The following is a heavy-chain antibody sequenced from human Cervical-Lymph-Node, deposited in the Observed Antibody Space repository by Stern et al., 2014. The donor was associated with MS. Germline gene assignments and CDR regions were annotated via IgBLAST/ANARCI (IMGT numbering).Heavy chain of an antibody. CDR2: IYYSGST. CDR1: GGSISSYY. CDR3: ARGIAVAGGAFDI. D-gene: IGHD6-19*01. V-gene: IGHV4-59*01. Sequence: VQLLESGPGLVKPSGTLSLTCTVSGGSISSYYWSWIRQPPGKGLEWIGYIYYSGSTNYNPSLKSRVTISVDTSKNQFSLKLSSVTAADTAVYYCARGIAVAGGAFDIWGQGTMVTVSS. J-gene: IGHJ3*02.